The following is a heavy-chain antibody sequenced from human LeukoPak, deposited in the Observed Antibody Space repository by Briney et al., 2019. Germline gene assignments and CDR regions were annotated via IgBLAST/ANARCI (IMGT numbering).Heavy chain of an antibody. CDR1: GFTFSSYA. D-gene: IGHD5-18*01. Sequence: GGSLRLSCAASGFTFSSYAMSWVRQAQGKGLEWVSANSGSGGSTYYADSVKGRFTISRDNSKNTMYLQMNSLRAEDTAVYYCAKSSGYSYGSGYSFDYWGQGTLVTVSS. CDR2: NSGSGGST. J-gene: IGHJ4*02. CDR3: AKSSGYSYGSGYSFDY. V-gene: IGHV3-23*01.